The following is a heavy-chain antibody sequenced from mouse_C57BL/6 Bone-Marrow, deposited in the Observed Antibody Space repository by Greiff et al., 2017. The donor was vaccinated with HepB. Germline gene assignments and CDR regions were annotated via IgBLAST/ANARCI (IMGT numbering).Heavy chain of an antibody. CDR1: GYTFTGYW. Sequence: VKLVESGAELMKPGASVKLSCKATGYTFTGYWIEWVKQMPGHGLEWIGEILPGSGSTNYNEKFKGKATFTADTSSNTAYMQLSSLTTEDSAIYYCARFITTVVAPYSFDYWGQGTTLTVSS. CDR2: ILPGSGST. D-gene: IGHD1-1*01. CDR3: ARFITTVVAPYSFDY. V-gene: IGHV1-9*01. J-gene: IGHJ2*01.